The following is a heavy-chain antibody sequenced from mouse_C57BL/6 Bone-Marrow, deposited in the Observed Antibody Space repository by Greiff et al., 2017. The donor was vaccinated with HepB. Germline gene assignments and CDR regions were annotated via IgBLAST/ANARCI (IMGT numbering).Heavy chain of an antibody. V-gene: IGHV1-55*01. J-gene: IGHJ1*03. CDR3: AREGGVITTVDWYFDV. Sequence: QVQLQQSGAELVKPGASVKMSCKASGYTFTSYWITWVKQRPGQGLEWIGDIYPGSGSTNYNEKFKSKATPTVDTSSSTAYMQLSSLTSEDSAVYYCAREGGVITTVDWYFDVWGTGTTVTVSS. CDR2: IYPGSGST. D-gene: IGHD1-1*01. CDR1: GYTFTSYW.